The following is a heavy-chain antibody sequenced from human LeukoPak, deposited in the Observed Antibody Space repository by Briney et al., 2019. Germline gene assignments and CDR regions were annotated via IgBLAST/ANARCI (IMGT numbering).Heavy chain of an antibody. CDR1: GGSISGSNW. CDR2: SSHSGST. V-gene: IGHV4-4*02. D-gene: IGHD3-10*01. J-gene: IGHJ4*02. Sequence: PAGTLSLTCAVSGGSISGSNWWSWVREPPGKGLEWTVESSHSGSTNYNASLKSRVTISVDKSKNQVSLKLSCVTADDTAVYYCERPRTTYYGSGTYLDWGQGTLVTVSS. CDR3: ERPRTTYYGSGTYLD.